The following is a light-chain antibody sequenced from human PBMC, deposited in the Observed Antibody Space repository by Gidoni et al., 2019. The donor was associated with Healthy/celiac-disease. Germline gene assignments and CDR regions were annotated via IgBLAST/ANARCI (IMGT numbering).Light chain of an antibody. CDR3: CSYAGSFNWV. Sequence: SALTPPASVSGSPGQSITISCTGTSSDVGSYNLVSWYQQHPGKAPKLMIYEVSKRPSGVSNRFSGSKSGNTASLTISGLQAEDEADYYCCSYAGSFNWVFGGGTKLTVL. CDR1: SSDVGSYNL. J-gene: IGLJ3*02. CDR2: EVS. V-gene: IGLV2-23*02.